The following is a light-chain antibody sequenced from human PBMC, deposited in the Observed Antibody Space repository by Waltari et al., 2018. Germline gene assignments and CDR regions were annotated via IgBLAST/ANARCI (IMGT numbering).Light chain of an antibody. CDR2: YDT. Sequence: SYVLTQPPSVSVAPGKTARITCEGNNIGDKSVHWYQQKPGRAPVLVIFYDTDRPSGIPERFSGSNSANTATLTISRVEAGDEADYYCQVWDSKVWDSSSDHVVFGGGTKLTVL. CDR1: NIGDKS. CDR3: QVWDSKVWDSSSDHVV. V-gene: IGLV3-21*04. J-gene: IGLJ2*01.